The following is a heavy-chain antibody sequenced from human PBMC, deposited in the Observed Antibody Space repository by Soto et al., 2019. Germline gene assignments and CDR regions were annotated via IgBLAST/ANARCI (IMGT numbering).Heavy chain of an antibody. CDR3: AREAGRGSQDFDY. CDR1: GFTFSDFY. D-gene: IGHD2-15*01. CDR2: ISNTGTSR. J-gene: IGHJ4*02. Sequence: VQLVESGGVLVKPGGSLRLSCVASGFTFSDFYMSWIRQAPGRGLEWVSYISNTGTSRYYADSVKGRFTISRDNAKNSLYLQMNSLRAEDTAVYYCAREAGRGSQDFDYWGQGTLVTVSS. V-gene: IGHV3-11*01.